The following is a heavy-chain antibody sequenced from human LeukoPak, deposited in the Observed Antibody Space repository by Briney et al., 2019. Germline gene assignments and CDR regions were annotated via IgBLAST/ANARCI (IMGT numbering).Heavy chain of an antibody. CDR1: GFTFSSYS. D-gene: IGHD4-17*01. V-gene: IGHV3-48*01. Sequence: SGGSLRLSCAASGFTFSSYSMNWVRQAPGKGLEWISYITTSGGAKNYADSVKGRFTISRDNAENSLYLQMSSLRAEDTAVYYCARDDYGDSGPLFDYWGQGTLVTVSS. CDR3: ARDDYGDSGPLFDY. J-gene: IGHJ4*02. CDR2: ITTSGGAK.